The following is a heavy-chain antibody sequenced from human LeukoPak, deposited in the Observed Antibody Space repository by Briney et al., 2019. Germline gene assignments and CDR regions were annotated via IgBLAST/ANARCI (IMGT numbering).Heavy chain of an antibody. J-gene: IGHJ3*02. V-gene: IGHV1-69*05. CDR3: ARGVTARDSYDI. Sequence: ASVKVSCKASGGTFSSYAISWVRQAPGQGLEWMGGIIPIFGTANYAQKFQGRVTITTDTSTSTAYMDLRSLRSDDTAVYYCARGVTARDSYDIWGQGTMLIVSS. D-gene: IGHD2-21*02. CDR1: GGTFSSYA. CDR2: IIPIFGTA.